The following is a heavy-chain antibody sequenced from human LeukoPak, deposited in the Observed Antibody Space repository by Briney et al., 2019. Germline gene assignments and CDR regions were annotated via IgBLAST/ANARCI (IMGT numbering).Heavy chain of an antibody. CDR2: ISAYNGNT. J-gene: IGHJ4*02. CDR1: GYTFTSYG. Sequence: EASVKVSCKASGYTFTSYGISWVRQAPGQGLEWMGWISAYNGNTNYAQKLQGRVTMTTDTSTSTASMELRSLRSDDTAVYYCARGRIAARPREYYFDYWGQGTLVTVSS. CDR3: ARGRIAARPREYYFDY. D-gene: IGHD6-6*01. V-gene: IGHV1-18*01.